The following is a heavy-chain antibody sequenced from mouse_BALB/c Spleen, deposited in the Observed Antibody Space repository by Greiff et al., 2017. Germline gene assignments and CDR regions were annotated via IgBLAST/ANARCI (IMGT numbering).Heavy chain of an antibody. Sequence: EVQVVESGGGLVQPGGSRKLSCAASGFTFSSFGMHWVRQSPEKGLEWVAYISSGSSTIYYADTVKGRFTISRDNPKNTLFLQMTSLRSEDTAMYYCARSGGPWGAGTTVTVSS. CDR1: GFTFSSFG. J-gene: IGHJ1*01. CDR2: ISSGSSTI. D-gene: IGHD3-1*01. V-gene: IGHV5-17*02. CDR3: ARSGGP.